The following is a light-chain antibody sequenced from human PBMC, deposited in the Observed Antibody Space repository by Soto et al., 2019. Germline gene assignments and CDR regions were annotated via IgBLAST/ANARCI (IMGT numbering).Light chain of an antibody. CDR2: DAS. V-gene: IGKV3-11*01. CDR1: QFVXRY. Sequence: DIVLTQCPATLSLSPGERANLSCRASQFVXRYLDWYRQIPGQAPRFLXDDASNRATGSPDRFSGGGSGTDFTLTISSLEPEDFAVYYCQQRSNVTPTFGQGTRLEI. CDR3: QQRSNVTPT. J-gene: IGKJ5*01.